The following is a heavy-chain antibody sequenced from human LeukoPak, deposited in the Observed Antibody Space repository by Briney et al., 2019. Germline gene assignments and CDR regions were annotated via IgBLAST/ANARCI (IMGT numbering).Heavy chain of an antibody. D-gene: IGHD1-1*01. V-gene: IGHV3-21*01. CDR1: GFTFSTYS. J-gene: IGHJ4*02. Sequence: GGSLRLSXAASGFTFSTYSLNWVRQAQGKGLEWASSISSSGSYIYYADSLKGRFTISRDNAKNSLYLQMNSLRAEDTAVYYCARGDNWNFAYLDYWGQGTLVTVSS. CDR3: ARGDNWNFAYLDY. CDR2: ISSSGSYI.